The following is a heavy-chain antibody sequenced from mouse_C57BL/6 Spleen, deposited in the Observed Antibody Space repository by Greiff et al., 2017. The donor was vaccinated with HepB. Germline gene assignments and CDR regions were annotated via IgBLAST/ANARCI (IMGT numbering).Heavy chain of an antibody. CDR3: ERYGIYYGNDGGYFDV. CDR2: IYPRSGNT. CDR1: GYTFTSYG. V-gene: IGHV1-81*01. J-gene: IGHJ1*03. Sequence: QVHVKQSGAELARPGASVKLSCKASGYTFTSYGISWVKQRTGQGLEWIGEIYPRSGNTYYNEKFKGKATLTADKSSSTAYMELRSLTSEDSAVYFCERYGIYYGNDGGYFDVWGTGTTVTVSS. D-gene: IGHD2-2*01.